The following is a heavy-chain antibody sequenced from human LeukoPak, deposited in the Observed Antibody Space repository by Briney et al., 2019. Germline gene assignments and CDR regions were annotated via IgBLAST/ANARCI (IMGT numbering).Heavy chain of an antibody. J-gene: IGHJ4*02. D-gene: IGHD3-10*01. CDR1: GFTFSSYA. CDR2: ISGSGGST. CDR3: AKDFITMVRGG. V-gene: IGHV3-23*01. Sequence: GGSLRLSCAASGFTFSSYAMSWVRQAPGKGLGWVSAISGSGGSTYYADSVKGRFTISGDNSKNTLYLQMNGLRAEDTAVYYCAKDFITMVRGGWGQGTLVTVSS.